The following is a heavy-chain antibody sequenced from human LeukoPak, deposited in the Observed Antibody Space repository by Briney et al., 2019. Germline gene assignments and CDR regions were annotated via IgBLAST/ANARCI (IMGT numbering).Heavy chain of an antibody. CDR1: GGTFSSYA. Sequence: SVKVSCKASGGTFSSYAISWVRQAPGQGLERMGGIIPIFGTANYAQKFQGRVTITADESTSTAYMELSSLRSEDTAVYYCARGFGYRGTFDYWGQGTLVTVSS. V-gene: IGHV1-69*13. J-gene: IGHJ4*02. CDR3: ARGFGYRGTFDY. CDR2: IIPIFGTA. D-gene: IGHD3-16*01.